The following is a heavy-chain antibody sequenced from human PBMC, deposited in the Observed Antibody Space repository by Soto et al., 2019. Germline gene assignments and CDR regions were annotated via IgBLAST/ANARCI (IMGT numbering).Heavy chain of an antibody. CDR3: ARLEHNFGPHDY. CDR2: ISVHNGYT. J-gene: IGHJ4*02. Sequence: QVQLAQSGAEAKKPGASVTVSCKASGYTFSSYGISWVRQAPGQGLEWVGWISVHNGYTKYATELQGRVTMTTDTSTSTAYMELRSLRSDDSAVYYCARLEHNFGPHDYWGQGTLVTVTS. V-gene: IGHV1-18*01. D-gene: IGHD1-1*01. CDR1: GYTFSSYG.